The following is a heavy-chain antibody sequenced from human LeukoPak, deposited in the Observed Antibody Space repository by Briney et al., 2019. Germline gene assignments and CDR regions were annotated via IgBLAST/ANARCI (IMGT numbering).Heavy chain of an antibody. J-gene: IGHJ4*02. D-gene: IGHD3-3*01. V-gene: IGHV3-48*01. CDR3: ARASHDPDFWSGYLRGYFDY. Sequence: HPGGSLRLSCAASGFTFSSYSMNWVRQAPGKGLEWVSYISSSSSTIYYADSVKGRFTISRDNAKNSLYLQMNSLRAEDTAVYYCARASHDPDFWSGYLRGYFDYWGQGTLVTVSS. CDR2: ISSSSSTI. CDR1: GFTFSSYS.